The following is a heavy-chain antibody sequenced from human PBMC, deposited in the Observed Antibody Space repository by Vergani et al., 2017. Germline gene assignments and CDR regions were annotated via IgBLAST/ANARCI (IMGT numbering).Heavy chain of an antibody. Sequence: QVQLVASGGGLVRPGGSLRLSCAASGFIFSDYYMTWIRQTPGKGLEWLAHISDGGETKMYAESLKGRFTVSRDNTKNSLYLQMNSLRAEDTALYYCAKGLSWQLVGGGTDYWGQGTLVTVSS. V-gene: IGHV3-11*01. CDR2: ISDGGETK. D-gene: IGHD6-6*01. CDR3: AKGLSWQLVGGGTDY. CDR1: GFIFSDYY. J-gene: IGHJ4*02.